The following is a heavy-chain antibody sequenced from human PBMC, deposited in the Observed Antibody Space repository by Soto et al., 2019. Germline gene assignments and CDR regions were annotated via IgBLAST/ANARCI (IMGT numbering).Heavy chain of an antibody. V-gene: IGHV1-18*01. CDR1: GYTFTSYA. D-gene: IGHD3-9*01. J-gene: IGHJ5*02. CDR3: ARDHYDILTGYANWFDP. Sequence: GASVKVSCTASGYTFTSYAMHWVRQAPGQRLEWMGWINTYNGNTNHAQKLQGRVTMTTDTSTSTAYMELRSLRSDDTAVYYCARDHYDILTGYANWFDPWGQGTLVTVSS. CDR2: INTYNGNT.